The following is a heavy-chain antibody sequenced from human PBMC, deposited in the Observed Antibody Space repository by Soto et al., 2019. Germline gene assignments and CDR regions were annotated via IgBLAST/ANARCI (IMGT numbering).Heavy chain of an antibody. Sequence: EVQLVESGGGLVKPGGSLRLSCAASGFTFSSNSMIWVRQAPGKGLEWVSYIDSTSMHIYYADSVKGRFTITRDNTKKSVYLKVTSKRAEDTDLYYCARLEGACEHYIDYWGQVTLVTVSS. D-gene: IGHD1-26*01. CDR3: ARLEGACEHYIDY. CDR1: GFTFSSNS. V-gene: IGHV3-21*02. J-gene: IGHJ4*02. CDR2: IDSTSMHI.